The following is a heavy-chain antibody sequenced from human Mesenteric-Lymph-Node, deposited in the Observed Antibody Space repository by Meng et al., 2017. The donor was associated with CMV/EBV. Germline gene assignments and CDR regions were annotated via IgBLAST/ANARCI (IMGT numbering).Heavy chain of an antibody. CDR3: AREGMYYDFWRGYYYGMDV. J-gene: IGHJ6*02. CDR1: GFTFSSYW. V-gene: IGHV3-7*01. CDR2: IKQDGSEK. Sequence: GESLKISCAASGFTFSSYWMSWVRQAPGKGLEWVANIKQDGSEKYYVDSVKGRFTISRDNSKNTLYLQMNSLRAEDTAVYYCAREGMYYDFWRGYYYGMDVWGQGTTVTVSS. D-gene: IGHD3-3*01.